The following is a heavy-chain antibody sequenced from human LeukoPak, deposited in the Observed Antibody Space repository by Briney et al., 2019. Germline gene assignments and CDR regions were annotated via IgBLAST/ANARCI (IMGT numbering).Heavy chain of an antibody. CDR1: GGSISSYY. CDR2: IHYSGNT. Sequence: SETLSLTCTVSGGSISSYYWSWIRQPPGKGLEWIGNIHYSGNTNYNPSPKSRVTISVDTSKNQFSLKLSSVTAADTALYHCARRRLGSGDFDYWGQGTLVTVSS. D-gene: IGHD3-10*01. V-gene: IGHV4-59*08. J-gene: IGHJ4*02. CDR3: ARRRLGSGDFDY.